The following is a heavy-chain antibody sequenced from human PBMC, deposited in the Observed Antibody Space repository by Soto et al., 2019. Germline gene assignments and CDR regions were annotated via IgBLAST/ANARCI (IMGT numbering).Heavy chain of an antibody. J-gene: IGHJ5*02. V-gene: IGHV4-59*02. Sequence: QMQLQASGPGLVKPSETLSLTCNVSGASVSHGYWGWIRQPPGKGLEWIGFMYFGGSFNYNPSLTGRATISVETSKNQFSMKLTSVTASDTAVYYCARSYYDSTGFAVDPWGQGTLVTVSS. CDR3: ARSYYDSTGFAVDP. CDR1: GASVSHGY. CDR2: MYFGGSF. D-gene: IGHD3-22*01.